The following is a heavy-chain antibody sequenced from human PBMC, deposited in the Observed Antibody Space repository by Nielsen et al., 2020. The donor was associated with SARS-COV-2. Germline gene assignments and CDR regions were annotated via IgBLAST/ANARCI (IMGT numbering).Heavy chain of an antibody. V-gene: IGHV3-53*01. J-gene: IGHJ6*02. Sequence: GGSLRLSCEASEFTVSSRDMSWVRQAPGKGLEWVSIIRSDGNTDYTDSVTGRFSISRDNSKSTLYLQMNSLRGEDTALYYCAKVLYTSDWAPTIYGLDVWGQGTPVTVSS. CDR1: EFTVSSRD. CDR3: AKVLYTSDWAPTIYGLDV. CDR2: IRSDGNT. D-gene: IGHD2-2*01.